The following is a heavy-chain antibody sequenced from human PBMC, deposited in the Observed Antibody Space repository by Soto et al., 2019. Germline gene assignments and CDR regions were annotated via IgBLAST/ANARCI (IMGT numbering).Heavy chain of an antibody. CDR2: IIPISETT. J-gene: IGHJ6*02. CDR1: GDTFSSLD. V-gene: IGHV1-69*06. Sequence: SVKVSCKASGDTFSSLDINWVRQTPGQGLEWMGGIIPISETTNYAQIFQGRVSIVADISTSTAYMELSRLRSEDTEVYYCARALLSHSYDSGGYDSYFHAMDVWGQGTPVTVSS. D-gene: IGHD3-22*01. CDR3: ARALLSHSYDSGGYDSYFHAMDV.